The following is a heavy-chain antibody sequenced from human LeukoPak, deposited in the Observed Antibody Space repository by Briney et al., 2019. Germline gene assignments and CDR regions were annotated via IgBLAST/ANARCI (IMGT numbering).Heavy chain of an antibody. CDR2: ISGSGGST. J-gene: IGHJ4*02. CDR3: ARDLDDSSVYYY. D-gene: IGHD3-22*01. CDR1: GFTFSSYG. V-gene: IGHV3-23*01. Sequence: GGTLRLSCAASGFTFSSYGMSWVRQAPGKGLEWVSAISGSGGSTYYADSVKGRFTISRDNSKNTLYLQMNSLRAEDTAVYYCARDLDDSSVYYYWGQGTLVTVSS.